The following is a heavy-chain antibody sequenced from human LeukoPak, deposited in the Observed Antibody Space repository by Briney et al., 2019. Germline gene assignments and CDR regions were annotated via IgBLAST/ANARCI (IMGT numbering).Heavy chain of an antibody. CDR2: IKQDGGEK. Sequence: GGSLRLSCAASGFTFSSYWMSWVRQAPGKGLEWVANIKQDGGEKYYVDSVKGRFTISRDNANNSLYLQLNSLRAEDTAVYYCARAPRYCSSTSCYGVDYWGQGTLVTVSS. V-gene: IGHV3-7*01. D-gene: IGHD2-2*01. CDR1: GFTFSSYW. J-gene: IGHJ4*02. CDR3: ARAPRYCSSTSCYGVDY.